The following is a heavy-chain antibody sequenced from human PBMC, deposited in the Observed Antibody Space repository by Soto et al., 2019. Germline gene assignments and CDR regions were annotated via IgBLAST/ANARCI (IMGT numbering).Heavy chain of an antibody. D-gene: IGHD4-17*01. J-gene: IGHJ3*02. CDR3: ARHVAPDDYGDYQAFDI. CDR1: GGSISSYY. Sequence: SETLSLTCTVSGGSISSYYWSWIRQPPGKGLEWIGYIYYSGSTNYNPSLKSRVTISVDTSKNQFSLKLSSVTAADTAVYYCARHVAPDDYGDYQAFDIWGQGTMVTVSS. CDR2: IYYSGST. V-gene: IGHV4-59*08.